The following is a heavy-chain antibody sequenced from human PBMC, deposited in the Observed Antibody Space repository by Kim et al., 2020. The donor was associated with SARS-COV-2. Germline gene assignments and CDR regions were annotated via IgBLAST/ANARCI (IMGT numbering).Heavy chain of an antibody. Sequence: PGGSLRLSCAASGFTFSSYWMSWVRQAPGKGLEWVANIKQDGSEKYYVDSVKGRFTISRDNAKNSLYLQMNSLRAEDTAVYYCARVVTVGIAAAESWFDPWGQGTLVTVSS. V-gene: IGHV3-7*01. CDR3: ARVVTVGIAAAESWFDP. CDR2: IKQDGSEK. CDR1: GFTFSSYW. J-gene: IGHJ5*02. D-gene: IGHD6-13*01.